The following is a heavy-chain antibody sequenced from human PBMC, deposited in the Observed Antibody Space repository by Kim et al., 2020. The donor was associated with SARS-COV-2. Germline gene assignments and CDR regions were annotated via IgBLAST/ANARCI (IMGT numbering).Heavy chain of an antibody. V-gene: IGHV3-23*01. CDR2: IYGGTGST. CDR3: ANRATAVAGQNYFDS. J-gene: IGHJ4*01. Sequence: GGSLRLSCATSGFTFINYAMTWVRQAPGKGLEWVSTIYGGTGSTYHADSVKGRFTVSRDSSKSTLYLQMSSLRDEDTAVYYCANRATAVAGQNYFDSWG. CDR1: GFTFINYA. D-gene: IGHD6-13*01.